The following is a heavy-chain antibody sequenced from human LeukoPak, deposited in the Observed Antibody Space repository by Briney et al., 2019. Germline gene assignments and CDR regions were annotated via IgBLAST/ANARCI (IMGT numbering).Heavy chain of an antibody. CDR3: AMIKEG. J-gene: IGHJ4*02. Sequence: SGGSLRLSCAASGFTFSSYAMSWVRQAPGKGLVWVSRINSDGRTTTYADSVKGRFTISRDNAKNTLYLQMNSLRAEDTAVYYCAMIKEGWGQGTLVTVSS. CDR2: INSDGRTT. D-gene: IGHD3-22*01. V-gene: IGHV3-74*01. CDR1: GFTFSSYA.